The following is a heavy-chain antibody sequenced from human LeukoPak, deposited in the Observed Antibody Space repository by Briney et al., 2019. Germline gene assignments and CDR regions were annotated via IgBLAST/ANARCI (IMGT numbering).Heavy chain of an antibody. CDR3: ARGKRGKGLKTYYYDSSGYWPIDY. CDR1: GGSFSGYY. D-gene: IGHD3-22*01. CDR2: INHSGST. Sequence: SETLSLTCAVYGGSFSGYYWSWIRQPPGKGLEWIGEINHSGSTNYNPSLRSRVTISVDTSKNQFSLKLSSVTAADTAVYYCARGKRGKGLKTYYYDSSGYWPIDYWGQGTLVTVSS. J-gene: IGHJ4*02. V-gene: IGHV4-34*01.